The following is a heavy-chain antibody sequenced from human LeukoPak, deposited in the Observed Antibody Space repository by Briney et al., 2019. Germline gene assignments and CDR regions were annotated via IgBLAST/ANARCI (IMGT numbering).Heavy chain of an antibody. D-gene: IGHD6-13*01. J-gene: IGHJ6*03. CDR3: ARGRRSSSWYYYYMDV. V-gene: IGHV1-8*01. CDR1: GYTFTSYD. Sequence: ASVKVPCKASGYTFTSYDINWVRQATGQGLEWMGWMNPNSGNTGYAQKFQGRVTMTRNTSISTAYMELSSLRSEDTAVYYCARGRRSSSWYYYYMDVWGKGTTVTVSS. CDR2: MNPNSGNT.